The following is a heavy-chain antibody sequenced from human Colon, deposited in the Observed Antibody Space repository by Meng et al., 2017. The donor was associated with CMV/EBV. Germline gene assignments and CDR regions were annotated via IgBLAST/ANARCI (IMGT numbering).Heavy chain of an antibody. CDR2: IKTDGSTT. Sequence: SCAGPGFTFSNYWMYWVRQTPGKGLVCVARIKTDGSTTEYADSVKGRFTISRDNGRNTLYLQMNSLRGEDTAVYFCVSGLVGTRNYWAQGTLVTVSS. V-gene: IGHV3-74*03. D-gene: IGHD1-14*01. CDR1: GFTFSNYW. J-gene: IGHJ4*02. CDR3: VSGLVGTRNY.